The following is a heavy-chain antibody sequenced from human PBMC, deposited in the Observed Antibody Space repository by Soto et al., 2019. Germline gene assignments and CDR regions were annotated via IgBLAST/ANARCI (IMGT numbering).Heavy chain of an antibody. V-gene: IGHV5-51*01. J-gene: IGHJ3*02. CDR1: WYSFTSYW. CDR3: TRALSPSRSFHHLSHAFHI. CDR2: SYPGDSDT. Sequence: ESLKTLCNSSWYSFTSYWIALVRQMPGKGPEWSGISYPGDSDTRYSPSFQSPITMAIDESIGTAYLQWTSLKAADNAMYYCTRALSPSRSFHHLSHAFHIWGQGTMVTVSS.